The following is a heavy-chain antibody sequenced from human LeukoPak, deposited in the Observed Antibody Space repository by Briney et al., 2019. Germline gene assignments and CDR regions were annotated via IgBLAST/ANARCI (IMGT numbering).Heavy chain of an antibody. J-gene: IGHJ4*02. CDR1: GFTFSDCY. CDR2: ISNSDSTK. CDR3: ARPELVGANSFDY. Sequence: GGSLRLSCAASGFTFSDCYMSWIRQAPGKGLELVSYISNSDSTKYFADSVKGRFTISRDNAKNSLYLQMNNLRVEHTAVYYCARPELVGANSFDYWGQGTLVTVSS. V-gene: IGHV3-11*04. D-gene: IGHD1-26*01.